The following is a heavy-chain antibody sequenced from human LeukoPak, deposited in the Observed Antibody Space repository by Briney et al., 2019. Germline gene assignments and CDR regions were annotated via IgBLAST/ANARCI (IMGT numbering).Heavy chain of an antibody. Sequence: SETLSLTCTVSGGSISYYYWTWIRQPPGKGLERIGSIYYSGSTNYNPSLKSRVTISVDTSKNQFSLKLSSVTAADTAMYYCARSQYSYDFFDYWGQGTLVTVSS. CDR3: ARSQYSYDFFDY. V-gene: IGHV4-59*08. J-gene: IGHJ4*02. CDR2: IYYSGST. CDR1: GGSISYYY. D-gene: IGHD5-18*01.